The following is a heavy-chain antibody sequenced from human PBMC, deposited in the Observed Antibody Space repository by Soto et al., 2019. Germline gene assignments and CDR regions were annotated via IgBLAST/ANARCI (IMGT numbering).Heavy chain of an antibody. CDR2: ISAYNGNT. V-gene: IGHV1-18*01. D-gene: IGHD3-22*01. J-gene: IGHJ3*02. CDR1: GYTFTSYG. Sequence: SVKVSCKASGYTFTSYGISWVRQASGQGLEWMGWISAYNGNTNYAQKLQGRVTMTTDTSTSTAYMELRSLRSEDTAVYYCARVGPGYYDSSGYPQGAFDIWGQGAIVTVSS. CDR3: ARVGPGYYDSSGYPQGAFDI.